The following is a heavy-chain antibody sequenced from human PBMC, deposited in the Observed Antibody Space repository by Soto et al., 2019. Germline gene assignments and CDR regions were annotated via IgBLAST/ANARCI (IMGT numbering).Heavy chain of an antibody. D-gene: IGHD2-2*01. V-gene: IGHV3-30-3*01. CDR2: ISYDGSNK. Sequence: PGGSLRLSCAASGFTFSSYAMHWVRQAPGKGLEWVAVISYDGSNKYYADSVKGRFTISRDNSKNTLYLQMNSLRAEDTAVYYCARPLNTYCSSTSCYGWEENYYYYYGMDVWGQGTT. J-gene: IGHJ6*02. CDR3: ARPLNTYCSSTSCYGWEENYYYYYGMDV. CDR1: GFTFSSYA.